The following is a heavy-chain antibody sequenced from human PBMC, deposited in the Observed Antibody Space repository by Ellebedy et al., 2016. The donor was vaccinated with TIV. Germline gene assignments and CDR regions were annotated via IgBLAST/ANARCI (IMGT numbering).Heavy chain of an antibody. CDR3: ARDLGVSETSYLLLY. CDR2: ISGSGGST. J-gene: IGHJ4*02. D-gene: IGHD1-26*01. Sequence: GESLKISCAASGFTFSSYAMSWVRQAPGKGLEWVSAISGSGGSTYYADSVKGRFTISRDNSKNTLYLQMNSLRPEDTAVYYCARDLGVSETSYLLLYWGQGTLVTVSS. CDR1: GFTFSSYA. V-gene: IGHV3-23*01.